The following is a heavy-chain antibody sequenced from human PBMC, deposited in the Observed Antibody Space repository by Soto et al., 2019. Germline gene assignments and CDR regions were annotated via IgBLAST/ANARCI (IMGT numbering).Heavy chain of an antibody. Sequence: GGSLRLSCATSGFTFSSYAMSWVRQAPGKGLEWVSAISGGGDSTYYADSVKGRFTISRDNSKNTLYLQMSSLRAEDTAMYYCAKPPPYRISIFGLAQENQGMDVWGQGTTVTVSS. J-gene: IGHJ6*02. D-gene: IGHD3-3*01. CDR3: AKPPPYRISIFGLAQENQGMDV. CDR1: GFTFSSYA. CDR2: ISGGGDST. V-gene: IGHV3-23*01.